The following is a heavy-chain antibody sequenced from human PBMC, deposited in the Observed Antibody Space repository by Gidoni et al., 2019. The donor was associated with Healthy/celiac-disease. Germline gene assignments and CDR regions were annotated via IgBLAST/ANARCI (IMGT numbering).Heavy chain of an antibody. J-gene: IGHJ4*02. CDR3: ARATTEQWLVQ. Sequence: QVQLQQSGPGLVKPSETLSLTCTAYGGSISSYYWSWIRQPPGKGLEWIGYIYYSGSINYNPSLKSRVTISVDTSKNQFSLKLSAVTAADTAVYYCARATTEQWLVQWGQGTLVTVSS. V-gene: IGHV4-59*01. CDR2: IYYSGSI. D-gene: IGHD6-19*01. CDR1: GGSISSYY.